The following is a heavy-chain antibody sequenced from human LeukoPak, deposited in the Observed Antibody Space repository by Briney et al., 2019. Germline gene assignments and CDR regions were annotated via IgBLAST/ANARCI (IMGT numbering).Heavy chain of an antibody. CDR3: VRGGDDFNFDY. Sequence: PRGSLRLSCSASGFIFSSDWRKWVRQAPGKELEWVGTIKQDGSAKYYVDSVKGGFTISRDNAKNTLYLQMSSLRADDTAVYFCVRGGDDFNFDYWGQGSLVTVSS. J-gene: IGHJ5*01. CDR1: GFIFSSDW. CDR2: IKQDGSAK. V-gene: IGHV3-7*01. D-gene: IGHD2-21*02.